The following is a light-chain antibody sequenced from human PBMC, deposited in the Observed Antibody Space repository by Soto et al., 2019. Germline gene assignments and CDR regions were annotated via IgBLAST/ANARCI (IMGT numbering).Light chain of an antibody. CDR1: SSDIGAGYD. Sequence: QSALTQPPSVSGAPGQRVSISCTGSSSDIGAGYDVHWYRQLPGTAPQLLIYGNNNRPSGVPDRFSGSMSGTSASLAITGLQAEDEADYYCQSYDSSLSAYVFGTGTKLTVL. V-gene: IGLV1-40*01. J-gene: IGLJ1*01. CDR3: QSYDSSLSAYV. CDR2: GNN.